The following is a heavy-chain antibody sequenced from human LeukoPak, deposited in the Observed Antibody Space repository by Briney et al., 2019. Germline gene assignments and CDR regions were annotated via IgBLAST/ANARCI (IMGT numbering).Heavy chain of an antibody. Sequence: PGTSVKVSCKASGFTFTSSAMQWVRQARGQRLEWIGWIVVGSGNTNYAQKFQERVTITRDMSTSTAYMELSSLRSEDTAVYYCAADRWESYGLRWRMDVWGKGTTVTVSS. CDR2: IVVGSGNT. V-gene: IGHV1-58*02. CDR3: AADRWESYGLRWRMDV. D-gene: IGHD5-18*01. CDR1: GFTFTSSA. J-gene: IGHJ6*04.